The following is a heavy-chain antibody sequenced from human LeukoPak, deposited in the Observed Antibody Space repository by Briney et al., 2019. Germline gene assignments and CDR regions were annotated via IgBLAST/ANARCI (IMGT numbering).Heavy chain of an antibody. Sequence: ASVKVSCKASGYTFTSYYMHWVRQAPGQGLEWMGIINPSGGSTSYAQKFQGRVTVTRDTSTSTVYMELSSLRSEDTAVYYCARDSYYDSSGSPEDYFDYWGQGTLVTVSS. CDR3: ARDSYYDSSGSPEDYFDY. CDR2: INPSGGST. CDR1: GYTFTSYY. D-gene: IGHD3-22*01. J-gene: IGHJ4*02. V-gene: IGHV1-46*01.